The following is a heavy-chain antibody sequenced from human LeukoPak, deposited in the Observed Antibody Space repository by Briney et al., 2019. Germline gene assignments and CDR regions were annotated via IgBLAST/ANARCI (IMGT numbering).Heavy chain of an antibody. J-gene: IGHJ6*02. CDR3: AKDSGSSTRYYGMDV. Sequence: ISYDGSNKYYADSVKGRFTISRDNSKNTLYLQMNSLRAEDTAVYYCAKDSGSSTRYYGMDVWGQGTTVTVSS. D-gene: IGHD2-2*01. V-gene: IGHV3-30*18. CDR2: ISYDGSNK.